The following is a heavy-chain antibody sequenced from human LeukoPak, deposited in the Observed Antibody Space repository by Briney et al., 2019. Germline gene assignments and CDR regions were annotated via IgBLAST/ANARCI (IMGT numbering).Heavy chain of an antibody. J-gene: IGHJ4*02. CDR3: AREEWELLVYFDY. CDR1: GDSVSSNSAD. V-gene: IGHV6-1*01. CDR2: TYYRSKWYN. D-gene: IGHD1-26*01. Sequence: SQTLSLTCAISGDSVSSNSADWNWIRQSPSRGLEWLGRTYYRSKWYNDYAVSVKSRITINPDTSKNQFSLQLNSVTPEDTAVYYCAREEWELLVYFDYWGQGTLVTVSS.